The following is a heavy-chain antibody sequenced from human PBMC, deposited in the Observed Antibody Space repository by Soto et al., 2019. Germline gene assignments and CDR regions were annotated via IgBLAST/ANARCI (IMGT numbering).Heavy chain of an antibody. V-gene: IGHV4-31*03. CDR3: ARASLRAVCAFDT. J-gene: IGHJ3*02. CDR1: GGSVSSGAYY. CDR2: IYYSGST. Sequence: QVQLQESDAGLVKASQTLSLTCTVSGGSVSSGAYYWTWIRQRPGKGLEWIGYIYYSGSTYYCPSHTGRLSISLTTSKNQFALRLPSVTAADTAMYYLARASLRAVCAFDTWVQGTTVTVSS. D-gene: IGHD1-20*01.